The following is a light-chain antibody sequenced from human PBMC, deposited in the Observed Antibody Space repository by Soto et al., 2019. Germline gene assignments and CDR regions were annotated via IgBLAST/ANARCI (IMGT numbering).Light chain of an antibody. CDR3: SSYTSSSTSVV. CDR2: DVS. Sequence: QSALTQPASVSGSPGQSITISCTGTSSDVGGYNYVSWYQQHPGKAPKLMIYDVSNRPSGVSNRFSGSKSGNTASLTISGLPAEDEDDYYCSSYTSSSTSVVFGGGTKLTVL. J-gene: IGLJ2*01. V-gene: IGLV2-14*01. CDR1: SSDVGGYNY.